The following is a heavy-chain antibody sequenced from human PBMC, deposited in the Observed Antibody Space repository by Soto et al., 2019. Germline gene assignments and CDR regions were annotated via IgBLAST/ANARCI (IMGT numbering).Heavy chain of an antibody. CDR2: INHRGSS. V-gene: IGHV4-34*01. Sequence: SATLSLTCAVNGGSLSGYYWSWIRQSPGKGLEWIGEINHRGSSDYNPSLKSRVTISIDASKNHVTLELTSVTAADTAVYYCARADKRSSIYGLCVWGQGTAVTVS. CDR1: GGSLSGYY. J-gene: IGHJ6*02. CDR3: ARADKRSSIYGLCV. D-gene: IGHD1-26*01.